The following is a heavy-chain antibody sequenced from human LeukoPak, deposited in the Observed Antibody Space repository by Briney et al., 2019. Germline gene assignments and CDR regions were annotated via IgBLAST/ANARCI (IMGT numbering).Heavy chain of an antibody. CDR3: AKVMTRTMVRGVPPSDY. J-gene: IGHJ4*02. CDR1: GFKFHIYA. CDR2: ISGSGDST. V-gene: IGHV3-23*01. Sequence: PGGSLRLSCVASGFKFHIYAMNWVRQAPGKGLEWVSAISGSGDSTHYADSVKGRLTISRDNSKNTIYLEISTLRGEDTAVYYCAKVMTRTMVRGVPPSDYWGQGTLVTVSS. D-gene: IGHD3-10*01.